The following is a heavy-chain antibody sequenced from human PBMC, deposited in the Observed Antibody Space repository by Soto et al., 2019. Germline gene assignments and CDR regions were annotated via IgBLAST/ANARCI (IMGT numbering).Heavy chain of an antibody. Sequence: SETLSVTCTVSDGYISVYYWSWIRQPPGKGLDWIGYIYYSGSTIYNPSLKSRVTISVDTSKNQFSLKLSSVTAADTAVYYCARARYDSSGYYYFDYWGQGTMVTVSS. CDR1: DGYISVYY. D-gene: IGHD3-22*01. CDR2: IYYSGST. V-gene: IGHV4-59*01. CDR3: ARARYDSSGYYYFDY. J-gene: IGHJ4*02.